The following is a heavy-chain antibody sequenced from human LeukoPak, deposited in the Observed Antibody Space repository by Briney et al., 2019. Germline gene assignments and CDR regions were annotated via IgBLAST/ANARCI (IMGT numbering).Heavy chain of an antibody. CDR2: INSDGSIT. D-gene: IGHD5-18*01. CDR3: ARDAVDTANAV. J-gene: IGHJ6*02. Sequence: GGSLRLSCAASGFTLTTYWMHWVRQAPGKGLVWVSHINSDGSITSYADSVKGRFTISRDNAKNTLYLQMDSLRAEDTAVYYCARDAVDTANAVWGQGTTVTVSS. CDR1: GFTLTTYW. V-gene: IGHV3-74*01.